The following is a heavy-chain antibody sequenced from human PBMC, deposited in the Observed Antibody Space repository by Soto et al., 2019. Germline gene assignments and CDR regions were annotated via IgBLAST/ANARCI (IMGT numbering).Heavy chain of an antibody. D-gene: IGHD2-21*02. Sequence: EVQLVESEGGLVQRGGSLRLSCAASGFTFNYYWMHWVRQAPGQGLVWVSHIHSDGSTTTYADSVKGRFTISRDNAKNTLYLQRNRLRAEDTAVYYCVRGDKGGFDLWGQGTTVTVSS. J-gene: IGHJ3*01. CDR2: IHSDGSTT. CDR1: GFTFNYYW. V-gene: IGHV3-74*01. CDR3: VRGDKGGFDL.